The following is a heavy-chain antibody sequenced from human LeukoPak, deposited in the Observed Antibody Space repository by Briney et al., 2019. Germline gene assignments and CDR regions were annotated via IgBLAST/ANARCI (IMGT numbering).Heavy chain of an antibody. V-gene: IGHV3-7*03. D-gene: IGHD3-22*01. CDR3: AKSPQHYYDSSGLDY. Sequence: GGSLRLSCAASGFTFSSYWMNWVRQAPGKGLEWVANIKQDGSVKHYVDSVKGRFTISRDNTKNSLYLQMNSLRAEDTAVYYCAKSPQHYYDSSGLDYWGQGTLVTVSS. J-gene: IGHJ4*02. CDR2: IKQDGSVK. CDR1: GFTFSSYW.